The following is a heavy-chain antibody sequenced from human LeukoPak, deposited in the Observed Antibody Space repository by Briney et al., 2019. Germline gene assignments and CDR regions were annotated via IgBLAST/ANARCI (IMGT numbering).Heavy chain of an antibody. Sequence: SETLSLTCTVSGGSISSSSYYWSWIRQPPGKGLEWIGEINHSGSTNYNPSLKSRVTISVDTSKKQFSLKLSSVTAADTAVYYCARRRGTMVRGVIKKALDYWGQGTLVTVSS. CDR3: ARRRGTMVRGVIKKALDY. CDR2: INHSGST. V-gene: IGHV4-39*07. CDR1: GGSISSSSYY. D-gene: IGHD3-10*01. J-gene: IGHJ4*02.